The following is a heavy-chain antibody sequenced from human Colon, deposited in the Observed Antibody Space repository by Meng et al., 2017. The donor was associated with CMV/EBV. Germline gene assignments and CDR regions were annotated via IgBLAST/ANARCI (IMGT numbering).Heavy chain of an antibody. D-gene: IGHD3-22*01. J-gene: IGHJ4*02. CDR3: LRDMGTGYYDSSGDY. CDR2: VRSKSHGGTA. V-gene: IGHV3-49*04. CDR1: GGSFSNFF. Sequence: GGSLRLSCAVYGGSFSNFFWTWVRQSPGKGLEWVGFVRSKSHGGTAQYAASVKGRFTISRDDSKRVAYLQMNSLKTEDTAIYYCLRDMGTGYYDSSGDYWRQGTLVTVSS.